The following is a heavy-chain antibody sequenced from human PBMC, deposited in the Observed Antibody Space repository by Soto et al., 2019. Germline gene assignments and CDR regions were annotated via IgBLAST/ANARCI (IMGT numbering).Heavy chain of an antibody. CDR1: GGSISSGGYY. Sequence: NPSETLSLTCTVSGGSISSGGYYWSWTRQHPGKGPEWIGYIYYSGSTYYNPSLKSRVTISVDTSKNQFSLKLSSVTAADTAVYYCAKSVGAAGTFLFDYWGQGTLVTVSS. CDR2: IYYSGST. V-gene: IGHV4-31*03. CDR3: AKSVGAAGTFLFDY. D-gene: IGHD6-13*01. J-gene: IGHJ4*02.